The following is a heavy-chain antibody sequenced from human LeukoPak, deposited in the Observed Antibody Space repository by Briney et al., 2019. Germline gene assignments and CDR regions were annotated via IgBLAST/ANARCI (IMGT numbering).Heavy chain of an antibody. CDR3: ARAWGRSSSTDFDY. Sequence: PGGSLRLSCAASGFTLSSNYMSWVRQAPGKGLEWVSVIYSGGSTYYADSVKGRFTISRDNFKNTLYLQMNSLRAEDTAVYYCARAWGRSSSTDFDYWGQGTLVTVSS. CDR2: IYSGGST. CDR1: GFTLSSNY. J-gene: IGHJ4*02. V-gene: IGHV3-53*01. D-gene: IGHD6-6*01.